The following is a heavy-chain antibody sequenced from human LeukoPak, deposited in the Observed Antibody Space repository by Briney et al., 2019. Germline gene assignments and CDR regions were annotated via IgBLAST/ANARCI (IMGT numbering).Heavy chain of an antibody. J-gene: IGHJ4*02. V-gene: IGHV4-39*07. CDR2: IYYQGNT. CDR1: TDSISKSLYH. Sequence: SETLSLTCTVSTDSISKSLYHWAWVRQPPGKGLEWLAYIYYQGNTYYNPSLSGRVTISVDTSKNQFSLQLNAVTAADPALYFCASVKLGYYYDTNGYFDSWGQGIPVTVSS. D-gene: IGHD3-22*01. CDR3: ASVKLGYYYDTNGYFDS.